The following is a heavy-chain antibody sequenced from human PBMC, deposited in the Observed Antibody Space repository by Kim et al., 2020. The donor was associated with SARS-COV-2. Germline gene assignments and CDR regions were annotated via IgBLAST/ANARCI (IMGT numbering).Heavy chain of an antibody. CDR3: ARVSQEYSSSWYFDY. J-gene: IGHJ4*02. D-gene: IGHD6-13*01. V-gene: IGHV3-11*06. Sequence: GGSLRLSCAASGFTFSDYYMSWIRQAPGKGLEWVSYISSSSSYTNYADSVKGRFTISRDNAKNSLYLQMNSLRAEDTAVYYCARVSQEYSSSWYFDYWGQGTLVTVSS. CDR2: ISSSSSYT. CDR1: GFTFSDYY.